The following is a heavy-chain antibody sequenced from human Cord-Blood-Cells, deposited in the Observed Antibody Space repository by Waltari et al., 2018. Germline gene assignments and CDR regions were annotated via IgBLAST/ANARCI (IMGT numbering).Heavy chain of an antibody. CDR2: ISWNSASI. J-gene: IGHJ4*02. Sequence: EVQLVESGGGLVQPGRSLRLSCAASGFTFDDYAMHWVRQAPGKGLGWVLGISWNSASIGYADSVKGRFTISRDNAKNSLYLQMNSLRAEDTALYYCAKARYSYGYEFDYWGQGTLVTVSS. CDR3: AKARYSYGYEFDY. D-gene: IGHD5-18*01. V-gene: IGHV3-9*01. CDR1: GFTFDDYA.